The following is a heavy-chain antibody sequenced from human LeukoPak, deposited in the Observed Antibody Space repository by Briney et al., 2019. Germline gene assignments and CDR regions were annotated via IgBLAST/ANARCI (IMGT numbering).Heavy chain of an antibody. Sequence: ASVKVSCKASGYTFTNYGISWVRQAPGQGLELMGWIIVYNGNTNYAQKLQGRVTMTTDTSTSTAYMELRSLRSDDTAIYYCARVIVGATSGDSWGQGTLVTVSS. CDR2: IIVYNGNT. D-gene: IGHD1-26*01. J-gene: IGHJ5*01. CDR1: GYTFTNYG. V-gene: IGHV1-18*01. CDR3: ARVIVGATSGDS.